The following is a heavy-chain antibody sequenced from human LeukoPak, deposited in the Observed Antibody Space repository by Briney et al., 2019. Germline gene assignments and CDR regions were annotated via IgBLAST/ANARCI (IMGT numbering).Heavy chain of an antibody. D-gene: IGHD3-10*01. CDR3: ARDRNIRDVWFADLDY. J-gene: IGHJ4*02. Sequence: GASVKVSCKASGYTFTSYGISWVRQAPGQGLEWMGWISAYNGNTNYAQKLQGRVTMTTDTSTSTAYMELRSLRSDDTAVYYCARDRNIRDVWFADLDYWGQGTLVTVSA. CDR1: GYTFTSYG. V-gene: IGHV1-18*01. CDR2: ISAYNGNT.